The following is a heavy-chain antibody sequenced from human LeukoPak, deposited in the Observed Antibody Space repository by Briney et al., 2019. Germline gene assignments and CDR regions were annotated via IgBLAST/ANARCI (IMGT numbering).Heavy chain of an antibody. CDR2: TSAYNGNT. CDR3: ARDLPHSSTIFGVVISWYFDY. J-gene: IGHJ4*02. Sequence: ASVKVSCKASGYTFSSYGIRWRRQAPGQGLELMGWTSAYNGNTNYAQKLQGRVTMTTDTSTSTAYMELRSLRSDDTAVYYCARDLPHSSTIFGVVISWYFDYWGQGTLVTVSS. CDR1: GYTFSSYG. D-gene: IGHD3-3*01. V-gene: IGHV1-18*01.